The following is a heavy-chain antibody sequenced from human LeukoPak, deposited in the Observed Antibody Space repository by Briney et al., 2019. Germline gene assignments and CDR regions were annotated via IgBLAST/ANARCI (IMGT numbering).Heavy chain of an antibody. Sequence: ASVKVSCKASVYTCTDYLINCVRQATEQGLGWMVWINPNSGGTYYAQKFQCRVTMTRDTSIITTYMELSRLTSDDTAVYYCARGDYAEYFQHWGQGTLVTVSS. CDR2: INPNSGGT. CDR3: ARGDYAEYFQH. CDR1: VYTCTDYL. D-gene: IGHD4-17*01. J-gene: IGHJ1*01. V-gene: IGHV1-2*02.